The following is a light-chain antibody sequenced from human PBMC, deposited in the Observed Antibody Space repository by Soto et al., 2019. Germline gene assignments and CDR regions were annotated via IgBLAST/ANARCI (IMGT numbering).Light chain of an antibody. CDR1: NIGRKN. Sequence: SSELTKPPSVSVAPGQTARITCGGSNIGRKNVHWYQQKPGQAPVLAVFDDSDRPSGIPERFSGSNSGDTATLTISRVEAGDEADYYCQVWDSDTFLWVYGGGTKVTVL. CDR3: QVWDSDTFLWV. J-gene: IGLJ3*02. CDR2: DDS. V-gene: IGLV3-21*02.